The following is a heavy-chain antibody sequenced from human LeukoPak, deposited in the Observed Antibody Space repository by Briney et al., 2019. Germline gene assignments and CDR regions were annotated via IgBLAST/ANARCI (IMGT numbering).Heavy chain of an antibody. J-gene: IGHJ4*02. Sequence: GGSLRLSCPASGFTFSSYAMSWVRQAPGKGLGWVFGISVSGTSTSNADSVKGGFTISRDNPRNTLYLQMNSLRAEDTPLYYCAIMHPYYDGNGYWVQWGQGTLVTVSS. CDR2: ISVSGTST. V-gene: IGHV3-23*01. CDR3: AIMHPYYDGNGYWVQ. D-gene: IGHD3-22*01. CDR1: GFTFSSYA.